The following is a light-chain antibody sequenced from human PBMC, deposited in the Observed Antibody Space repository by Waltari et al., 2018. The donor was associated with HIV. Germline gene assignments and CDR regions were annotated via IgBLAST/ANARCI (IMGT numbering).Light chain of an antibody. Sequence: DIVMTQSPVSLPVTPGEPASFSCRSSQSLLRSAGYNNLDWYRQTPGQAPQLLIYLGSNRASGGPDRFSGSGSGTEFTLKISRVEAEDVGVYFGMQVEQDPRTVGQGTKLEMK. V-gene: IGKV2-28*01. CDR1: QSLLRSAGYNN. CDR3: MQVEQDPRT. J-gene: IGKJ2*01. CDR2: LGS.